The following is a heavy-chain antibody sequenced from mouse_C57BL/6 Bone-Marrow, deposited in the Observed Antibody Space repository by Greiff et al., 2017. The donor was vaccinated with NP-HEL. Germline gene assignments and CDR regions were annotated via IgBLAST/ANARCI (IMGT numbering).Heavy chain of an antibody. D-gene: IGHD2-3*01. CDR1: GYTFTDYY. Sequence: EVKLQESGPVLVKPGASVKMSCKASGYTFTDYYMNWVKQSPGQSLEWIGVINPYNGGTSYNQKFKGKATLTVDKSSSTAYMELNSLPSEDSAVYYCAIKEGGYSSAWFAYWGQGTLVTVSA. CDR3: AIKEGGYSSAWFAY. CDR2: INPYNGGT. J-gene: IGHJ3*01. V-gene: IGHV1-19*01.